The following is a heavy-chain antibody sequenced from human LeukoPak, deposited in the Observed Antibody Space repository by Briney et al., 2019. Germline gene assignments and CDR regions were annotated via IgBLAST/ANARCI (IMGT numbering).Heavy chain of an antibody. D-gene: IGHD7-27*01. Sequence: GRSLRLSCAASGFTFDDYAMHWVRQAPGKGLEWVSGIRWNSGSIVYADSGKGRFTISRDNAKNSLYLQMNSLRAEDTALYYCAKDRTGDLDYWGQGTLVTVSS. CDR3: AKDRTGDLDY. V-gene: IGHV3-9*01. J-gene: IGHJ4*02. CDR1: GFTFDDYA. CDR2: IRWNSGSI.